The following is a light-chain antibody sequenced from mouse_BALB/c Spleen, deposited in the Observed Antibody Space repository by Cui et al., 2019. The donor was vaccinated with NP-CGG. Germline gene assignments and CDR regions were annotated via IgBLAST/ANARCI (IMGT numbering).Light chain of an antibody. Sequence: QALVTQESAPTTSPGETVTLTCRSSTGAVTTSNYANWVQVKPDHLFPSLIGGTNNRAPGVPARFSGSLIGDKAALTITGARTEDEAIYFCALWYSNHWVFGGGTKLTVL. CDR1: TGAVTTSNY. J-gene: IGLJ1*01. CDR3: ALWYSNHWV. CDR2: GTN. V-gene: IGLV1*01.